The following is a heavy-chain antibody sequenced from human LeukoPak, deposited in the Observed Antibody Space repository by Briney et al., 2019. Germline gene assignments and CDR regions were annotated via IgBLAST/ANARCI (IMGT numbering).Heavy chain of an antibody. D-gene: IGHD3-10*01. J-gene: IGHJ3*02. CDR2: IKQDGSEK. CDR1: GFTFSSYW. V-gene: IGHV3-7*01. CDR3: AREGSYYGSGSYYTIDAFDI. Sequence: GGSLRLSCAASGFTFSSYWMSWVRQAPGKGLEWVANIKQDGSEKYYVDSVKGRFTISRDNAKNSLYLQMNSLRAEDTAVYYCAREGSYYGSGSYYTIDAFDIWGQGTMVTVSS.